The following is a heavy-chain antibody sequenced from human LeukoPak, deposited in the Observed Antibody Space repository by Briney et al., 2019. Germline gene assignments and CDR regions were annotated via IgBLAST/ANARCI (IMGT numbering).Heavy chain of an antibody. V-gene: IGHV3-23*01. J-gene: IGHJ4*02. CDR3: ARVPRYCSGGSCFGGYFDY. D-gene: IGHD2-15*01. CDR1: GFTLSSYA. Sequence: GGSLRLSCAASGFTLSSYAMGWVRQTPGKGLEWVSAISGSGGSTYFADSVKGRFTISRDNSKNTLSLQMNSLRVEDTAVYYCARVPRYCSGGSCFGGYFDYWGQGTLVTVSS. CDR2: ISGSGGST.